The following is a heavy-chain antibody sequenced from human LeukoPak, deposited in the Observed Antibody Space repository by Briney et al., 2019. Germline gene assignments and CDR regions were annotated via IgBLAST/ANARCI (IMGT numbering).Heavy chain of an antibody. CDR3: AKDGWVGVGGSSGKENY. Sequence: GRSLRLSCAASGFTFSSYAMSWVRQAPGKGLEWVSVISGSGDNTYYADSVKGRFTISRDNSKNTLYLQINSLRVEDTAVYYCAKDGWVGVGGSSGKENYWGQGTPVTVSS. J-gene: IGHJ4*02. V-gene: IGHV3-23*01. CDR2: ISGSGDNT. CDR1: GFTFSSYA. D-gene: IGHD6-19*01.